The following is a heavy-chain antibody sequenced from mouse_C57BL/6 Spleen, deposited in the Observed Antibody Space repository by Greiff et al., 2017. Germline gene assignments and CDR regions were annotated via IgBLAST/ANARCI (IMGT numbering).Heavy chain of an antibody. Sequence: ESGPGLVKPSQSLSLTCSVTGYSITSGYYWNWIRQFPGNKLEWMGYISYDGSNNYNPSLKNRISITRDTSKNQFFLKLNSVTTEDTATNYCAVHTRYAMDYWGQGTSVTVSS. CDR3: AVHTRYAMDY. CDR2: ISYDGSN. J-gene: IGHJ4*01. D-gene: IGHD6-1*01. CDR1: GYSITSGYY. V-gene: IGHV3-6*01.